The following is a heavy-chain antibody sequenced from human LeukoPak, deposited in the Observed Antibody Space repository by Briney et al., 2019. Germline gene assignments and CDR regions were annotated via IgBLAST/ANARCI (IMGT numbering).Heavy chain of an antibody. J-gene: IGHJ4*02. CDR1: GFTFSSYA. D-gene: IGHD4-17*01. V-gene: IGHV3-48*03. CDR2: ISSSGSTI. CDR3: ARDPSYGDYADY. Sequence: GGSLRLSCAASGFTFSSYAMNWVRQAPGKGLEWVSYISSSGSTIYYADSVKGRFTISRDNAKNSLYLQMNSLRAEDTAVYYCARDPSYGDYADYWGQGTLVTVSS.